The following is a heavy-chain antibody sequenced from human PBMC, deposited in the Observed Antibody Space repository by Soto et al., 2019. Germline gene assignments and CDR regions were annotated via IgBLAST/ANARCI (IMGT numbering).Heavy chain of an antibody. Sequence: ASVKVSCKASGYIFTDYDVNWVRQAPGQGLEWMGWINPKSGGIKYAQKFQGRVTMTTDTFITTAYMELSGLRSDDTAVYYCARPYCGTSSCHNWFDSRGQATLVTVSS. CDR3: ARPYCGTSSCHNWFDS. CDR2: INPKSGGI. CDR1: GYIFTDYD. V-gene: IGHV1-2*02. D-gene: IGHD2-2*01. J-gene: IGHJ5*01.